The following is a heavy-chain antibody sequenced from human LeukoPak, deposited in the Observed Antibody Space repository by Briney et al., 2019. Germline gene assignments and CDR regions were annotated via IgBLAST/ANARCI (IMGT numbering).Heavy chain of an antibody. J-gene: IGHJ6*03. D-gene: IGHD6-13*01. V-gene: IGHV3-69-1*01. CDR3: ARELGAAVGAGDYYYYMDV. CDR1: GFAFSDSF. Sequence: GGSLRLSCAASGFAFSDSFMNWVRQAPGKGLEWVSYISGSSIYYADSVKGRFTISRDNAKNSLYLQMNSLRAEDTAVYYCARELGAAVGAGDYYYYMDVWGKGTTVTVSS. CDR2: ISGSSI.